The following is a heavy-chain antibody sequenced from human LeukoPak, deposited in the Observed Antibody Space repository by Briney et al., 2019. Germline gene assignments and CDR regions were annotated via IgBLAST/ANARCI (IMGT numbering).Heavy chain of an antibody. CDR3: ARGEPYYDFWSGSNWFDP. J-gene: IGHJ5*02. D-gene: IGHD3-3*01. V-gene: IGHV3-74*01. CDR2: INSDGSST. CDR1: GFTFSSYW. Sequence: GGPLRLSCAASGFTFSSYWMHWVRQAPGKGLVWVSRINSDGSSTSYADSVKGRFTISRDNAKNTLYLQMNSLRAEDTAVYYCARGEPYYDFWSGSNWFDPWGQGTLVTVSS.